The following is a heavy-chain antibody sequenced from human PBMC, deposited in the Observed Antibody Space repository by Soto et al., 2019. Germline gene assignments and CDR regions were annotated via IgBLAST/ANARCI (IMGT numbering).Heavy chain of an antibody. CDR3: TKQGYYWYFDI. CDR1: GFTFSTYT. V-gene: IGHV3-23*01. J-gene: IGHJ2*01. Sequence: EGQLLESGGGLVQPGGSLRLSCAASGFTFSTYTMHWVRQAPGKGLEWVSGVSGGDGSTYYADSLKGRFSISRDNAKNTVDLQINSLTAEDTAVYYCTKQGYYWYFDIGGRGTLVTVSS. D-gene: IGHD5-12*01. CDR2: VSGGDGST.